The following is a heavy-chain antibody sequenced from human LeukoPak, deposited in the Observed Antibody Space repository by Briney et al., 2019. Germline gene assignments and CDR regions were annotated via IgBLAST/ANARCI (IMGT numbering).Heavy chain of an antibody. V-gene: IGHV4-39*07. CDR3: ARNSYTYYYGSGSYSNFDY. Sequence: PSETLSLTCAVSGGSISSSSYYWGWIRQPPGKGLEWIGSIYYSGSTYYNPSLKSRVTISVDTSKNQFSLKLSSVTAADTAVYYCARNSYTYYYGSGSYSNFDYWGQGTLVTVSS. J-gene: IGHJ4*02. D-gene: IGHD3-10*01. CDR1: GGSISSSSYY. CDR2: IYYSGST.